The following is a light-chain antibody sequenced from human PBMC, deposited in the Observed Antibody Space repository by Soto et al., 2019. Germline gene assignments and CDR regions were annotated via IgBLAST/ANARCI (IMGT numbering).Light chain of an antibody. CDR2: DVS. V-gene: IGLV2-14*03. J-gene: IGLJ2*01. CDR3: SSYTTSSTVL. Sequence: QSALTQPASVSGSPGQSITISCTGTSSDVGSYDYVSWYQQHPGKAPKLMIYDVSNRPSGVSNRFPGSQSGNTASLATSVLQAEDEADYPCSSYTTSSTVLFGGGTKLTVL. CDR1: SSDVGSYDY.